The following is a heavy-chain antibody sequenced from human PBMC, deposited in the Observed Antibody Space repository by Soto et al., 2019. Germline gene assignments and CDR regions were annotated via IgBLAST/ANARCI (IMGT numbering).Heavy chain of an antibody. D-gene: IGHD6-19*01. J-gene: IGHJ4*02. CDR3: AXDLLSSASLLGGYYFDY. CDR1: GGTFSSYA. Sequence: TVKVSCKASGGTFSSYAISWVRQAPGQGLEWMGGIIPIFGTANYAQKFQGRVTITADKSTSTAYMELSSLRSEDTAVYYCAXDLLSSASLLGGYYFDYWGQGTLVTVSS. CDR2: IIPIFGTA. V-gene: IGHV1-69*06.